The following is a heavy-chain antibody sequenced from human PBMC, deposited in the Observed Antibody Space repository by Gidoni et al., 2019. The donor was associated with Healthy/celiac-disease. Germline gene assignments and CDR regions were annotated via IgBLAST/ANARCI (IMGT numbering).Heavy chain of an antibody. CDR1: GFTFSSYS. CDR3: AKGPDYGDYLNWFDP. CDR2: ISGSGGST. J-gene: IGHJ5*02. V-gene: IGHV3-23*01. D-gene: IGHD4-17*01. Sequence: EVQLLESGGGLVQPGGSLRLSCAASGFTFSSYSMSLVRQAPWKGLEWVLAISGSGGSTDYAESVKGRFTIARDNSKNTLYLQMNSLRAEDTAVYYCAKGPDYGDYLNWFDPWGQGTLVTVSS.